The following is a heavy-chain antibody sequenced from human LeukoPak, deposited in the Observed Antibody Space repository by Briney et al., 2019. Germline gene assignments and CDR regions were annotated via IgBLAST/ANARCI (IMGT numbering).Heavy chain of an antibody. D-gene: IGHD6-19*01. CDR3: ARSGILYSDGWYYFDY. CDR1: GYTLAGYY. J-gene: IGHJ4*02. Sequence: GASVKVSCKASGYTLAGYYMFWVRQAPGQGLEWMGWINPYSGDTHYAQKFQGRVTMTRDTSIGTAYMELTRLRSDDTAVYYCARSGILYSDGWYYFDYWGQGFLVTVSS. V-gene: IGHV1-2*02. CDR2: INPYSGDT.